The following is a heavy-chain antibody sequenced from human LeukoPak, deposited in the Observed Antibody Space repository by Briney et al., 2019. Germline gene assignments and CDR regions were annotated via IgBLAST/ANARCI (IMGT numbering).Heavy chain of an antibody. CDR3: AKKLIGNVDYFDY. D-gene: IGHD3-22*01. Sequence: PGGSLRLSCAASGFIFSTYGMHWVRQAPGKGLEWVAYISYDGSRKNYADSVKGRFTISRDNSKNTLFLQMSSLKAEDTAVYCCAKKLIGNVDYFDYWGQGTLVTVSS. CDR2: ISYDGSRK. V-gene: IGHV3-30*02. J-gene: IGHJ4*02. CDR1: GFIFSTYG.